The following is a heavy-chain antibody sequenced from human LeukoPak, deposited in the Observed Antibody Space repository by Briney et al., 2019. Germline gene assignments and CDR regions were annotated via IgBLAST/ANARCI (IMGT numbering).Heavy chain of an antibody. CDR2: IYYSGST. Sequence: PSETLSLTCTVSGGSISSGGYYWSWIRQHPGKGLEWIGYIYYSGSTYYNPSLKSRVTISVDTSKNQFSLKLSSVTAADTAVYYCARDRPVATPSQHTYYYYYMDVWGKGTTVTVSS. CDR3: ARDRPVATPSQHTYYYYYMDV. J-gene: IGHJ6*03. CDR1: GGSISSGGYY. V-gene: IGHV4-31*03. D-gene: IGHD5-12*01.